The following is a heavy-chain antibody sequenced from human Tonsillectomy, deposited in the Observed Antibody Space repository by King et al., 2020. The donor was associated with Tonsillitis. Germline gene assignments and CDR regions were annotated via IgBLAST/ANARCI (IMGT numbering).Heavy chain of an antibody. D-gene: IGHD3-10*01. V-gene: IGHV4-61*02. CDR3: ARDRSGSGSYYSPFDY. CDR1: VGSISSGSYY. J-gene: IGHJ4*02. CDR2: IYISGST. Sequence: QLQESGPGLVEPSQTLSLTCTVSVGSISSGSYYWSWIRQPAGKGLEWIGRIYISGSTNYNPSLKSRVTMSGDTSKNQFSLKLSSVTAADTAVYYCARDRSGSGSYYSPFDYWGQGTLVTVSS.